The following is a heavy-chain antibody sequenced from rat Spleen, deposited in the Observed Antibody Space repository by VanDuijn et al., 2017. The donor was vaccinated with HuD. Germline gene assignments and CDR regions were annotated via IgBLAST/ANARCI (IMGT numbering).Heavy chain of an antibody. D-gene: IGHD1-10*01. J-gene: IGHJ3*01. CDR3: TTENYWFAY. Sequence: EVQLVESGGGLVQPGRSMKLSCAASGFTFSNYDMAWVRQAPTKGLEWVASISYDGRSTYYRDSVKGRFTISKDNAKSTLYLQMNSLRSEDTATYYCTTENYWFAYWGQGTLVTVSS. CDR2: ISYDGRST. CDR1: GFTFSNYD. V-gene: IGHV5-20*01.